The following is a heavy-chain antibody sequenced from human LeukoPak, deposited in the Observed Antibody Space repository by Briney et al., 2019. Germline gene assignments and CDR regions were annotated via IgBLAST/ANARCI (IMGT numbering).Heavy chain of an antibody. CDR1: GFTFSSYS. V-gene: IGHV3-21*01. J-gene: IGHJ4*02. D-gene: IGHD3-16*01. CDR3: ASKTFSQYYFDY. CDR2: ISSSSSYI. Sequence: GGSLRLSCAASGFTFSSYSMNWVRQAPGKGPEWVSSISSSSSYIYYADSVKGRFTISRDNAKNSLYLQMNSLRAEDTAVYYCASKTFSQYYFDYWGQGTLVTVSS.